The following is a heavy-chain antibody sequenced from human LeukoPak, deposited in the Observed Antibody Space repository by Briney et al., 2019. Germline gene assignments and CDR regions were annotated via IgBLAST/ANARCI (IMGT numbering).Heavy chain of an antibody. J-gene: IGHJ5*02. D-gene: IGHD3-10*01. CDR2: IYYSGST. V-gene: IGHV4-59*01. Sequence: PSETLSLTCTVSGGSISSYYWSRIRQPPGKGLEWIGYIYYSGSTNYKPSLKSRVTISVDTSKNQFSLKLSSVTAADTAVYYCARGGYYGSGNDFRFDPWGQGTLVTVSS. CDR3: ARGGYYGSGNDFRFDP. CDR1: GGSISSYY.